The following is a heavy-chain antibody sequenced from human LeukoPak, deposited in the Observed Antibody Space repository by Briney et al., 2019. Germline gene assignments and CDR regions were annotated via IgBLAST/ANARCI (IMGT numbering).Heavy chain of an antibody. V-gene: IGHV3-9*01. CDR1: GFAFHNYA. D-gene: IGHD4-23*01. Sequence: RRSLRLSCVGSGFAFHNYAMHWVRRPPGKGLEWDSAINWNSDTKAYADSVKGRFTSSRDRARNSLYLQMDSLRPEDTALYYCAKDTGGNGAYFYAMDVWGQGTSVTVSS. J-gene: IGHJ6*02. CDR2: INWNSDTK. CDR3: AKDTGGNGAYFYAMDV.